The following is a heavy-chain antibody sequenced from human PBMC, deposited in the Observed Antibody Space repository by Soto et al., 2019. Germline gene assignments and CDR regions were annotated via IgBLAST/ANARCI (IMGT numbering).Heavy chain of an antibody. CDR2: IIPALGMA. D-gene: IGHD3-16*01. CDR1: GGTFNSYT. Sequence: QVQLVQSGAEVKKPGSSVKVSCKASGGTFNSYTISWVRQAPGQGFEWMGRIIPALGMANYAQKFQGRVTITADKSRTTVDRELRSLRSEDTAIDYCASHYDEGRNDNWFDPWGQGTLVTVSA. CDR3: ASHYDEGRNDNWFDP. J-gene: IGHJ5*02. V-gene: IGHV1-69*02.